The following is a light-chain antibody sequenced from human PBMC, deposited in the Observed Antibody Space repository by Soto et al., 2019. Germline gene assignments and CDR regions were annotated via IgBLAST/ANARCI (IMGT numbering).Light chain of an antibody. Sequence: QAVVTQSPSASASLGASVKLTCTLSSGHSSYAIAWHQQRPEKGPRYLMKVSNDGSHKKGDGIPDRFSGSSSGAERHLIISSLQSEDEADYYCQTWGTGIDVIFGGGTKLTVL. CDR2: VSNDGSH. V-gene: IGLV4-69*01. CDR1: SGHSSYA. CDR3: QTWGTGIDVI. J-gene: IGLJ2*01.